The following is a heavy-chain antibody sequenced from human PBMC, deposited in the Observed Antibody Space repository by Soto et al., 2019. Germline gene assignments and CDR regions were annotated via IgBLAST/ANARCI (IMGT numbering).Heavy chain of an antibody. CDR3: ASWWPAEGAFDI. D-gene: IGHD2-8*02. V-gene: IGHV4-59*12. J-gene: IGHJ3*02. CDR2: IYYSGST. CDR1: GGSMSSYY. Sequence: SQILSVTYTVSGGSMSSYYWSWILQPPGKGLEWIGYIYYSGSTNYNPSLKSRVTISVDTSKNQFSLKLSSVTAAETALYYCASWWPAEGAFDIWGKGSMVTV.